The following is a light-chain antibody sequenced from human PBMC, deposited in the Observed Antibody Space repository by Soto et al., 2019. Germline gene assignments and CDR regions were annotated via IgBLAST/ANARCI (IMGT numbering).Light chain of an antibody. Sequence: DIQMTQSPSSLSASVGDRVTITCQASQDISNNLNWYQQKPGKAPKLLIYDASNLETGVPSRFSGGGSGTDFTFTISSLQPEDIAVYYCQQYNNWPPRYTFGQGTRLDIK. J-gene: IGKJ2*01. V-gene: IGKV1-33*01. CDR3: QQYNNWPPRYT. CDR2: DAS. CDR1: QDISNN.